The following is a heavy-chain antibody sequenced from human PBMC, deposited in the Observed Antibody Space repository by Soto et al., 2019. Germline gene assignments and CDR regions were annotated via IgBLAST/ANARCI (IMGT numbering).Heavy chain of an antibody. CDR3: ASRYDWSGYITYFDY. J-gene: IGHJ4*02. CDR2: IIPIFGTA. CDR1: GGTFSSYA. V-gene: IGHV1-69*13. D-gene: IGHD3-3*01. Sequence: SVKVSCKASGGTFSSYAISWVRQAPGQGLEWMGGIIPIFGTANYAQKFQGRVTITADESTSTAYMELSSLRSEDTAVYYCASRYDWSGYITYFDYWGQGTLVTVSS.